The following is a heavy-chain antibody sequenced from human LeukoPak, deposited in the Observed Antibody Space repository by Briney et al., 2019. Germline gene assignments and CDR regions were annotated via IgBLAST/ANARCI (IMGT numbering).Heavy chain of an antibody. CDR1: GFTFSSYA. CDR2: ISGSGGST. Sequence: GGSLRLSCAASGFTFSSYAMSWVRQAPGKGLEWVSAISGSGGSTYYADSVKGRFTISRDNSKNTLYLQMNGLRAEDTAVYYCAKDPLSSGWYNNWFDPWGQGTLVTVSS. CDR3: AKDPLSSGWYNNWFDP. D-gene: IGHD6-19*01. J-gene: IGHJ5*02. V-gene: IGHV3-23*01.